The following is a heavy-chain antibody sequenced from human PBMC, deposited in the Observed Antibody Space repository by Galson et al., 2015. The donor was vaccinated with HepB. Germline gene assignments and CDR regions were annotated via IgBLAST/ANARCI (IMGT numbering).Heavy chain of an antibody. V-gene: IGHV5-10-1*01. CDR1: GYSFTSYW. Sequence: QSGAEVTKPGESLRISCKGSGYSFTSYWISWVRQMPGKGLEWMGRIDPSDSYTNYSPSFQGHVTISADKSISTAYLQWSSLKASDTAMYYCARHPSMDSYIYYYYYMDVWGKGTTVTVSS. J-gene: IGHJ6*03. CDR2: IDPSDSYT. CDR3: ARHPSMDSYIYYYYYMDV. D-gene: IGHD3/OR15-3a*01.